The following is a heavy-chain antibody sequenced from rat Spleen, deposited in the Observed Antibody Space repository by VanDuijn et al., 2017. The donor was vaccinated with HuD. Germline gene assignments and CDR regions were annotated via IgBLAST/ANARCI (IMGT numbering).Heavy chain of an antibody. V-gene: IGHV5S10*01. CDR1: GFNFSDYA. CDR3: ATESPYNNYGY. Sequence: EVQLVESGGNLVQPGRSLKLSCAASGFNFSDYAMSWVRQAPKKGLEWVATISSDGRRNFYRDSVKGRFTISRDNAKSTLYLQMDSLRSEDTATYYCATESPYNNYGYWGQGVMVTVSS. D-gene: IGHD1-10*01. J-gene: IGHJ2*01. CDR2: ISSDGRRN.